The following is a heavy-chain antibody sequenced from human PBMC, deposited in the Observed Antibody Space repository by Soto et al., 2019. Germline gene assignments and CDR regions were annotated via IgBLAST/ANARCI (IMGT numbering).Heavy chain of an antibody. Sequence: QVQLVQSGAEVKKPGASVKVSCKASGYTFTSYGISWVRQAPGQGLERMGWISAYNGNTNYTQKLQGRVTMTTDTSTSPAYMERRSLRSDDTAVYYCARAPAAEWLPTSFDYWGQGTLVTVSS. J-gene: IGHJ4*02. D-gene: IGHD6-19*01. V-gene: IGHV1-18*01. CDR3: ARAPAAEWLPTSFDY. CDR1: GYTFTSYG. CDR2: ISAYNGNT.